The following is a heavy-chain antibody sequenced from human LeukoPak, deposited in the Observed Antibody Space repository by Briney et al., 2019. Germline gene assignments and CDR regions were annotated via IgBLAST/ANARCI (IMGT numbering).Heavy chain of an antibody. CDR1: GFTFSSYS. J-gene: IGHJ4*02. CDR2: ISSSSSYI. D-gene: IGHD2-21*02. V-gene: IGHV3-21*01. Sequence: GGSLRLSCAASGFTFSSYSMNWVRQAPGKGLEWVSSISSSSSYIYYADSVKGRFTISRDNAKNSLYLQMNSLRAEDTAVYYCARDLGSRGDLSGYWGQGALVTVSS. CDR3: ARDLGSRGDLSGY.